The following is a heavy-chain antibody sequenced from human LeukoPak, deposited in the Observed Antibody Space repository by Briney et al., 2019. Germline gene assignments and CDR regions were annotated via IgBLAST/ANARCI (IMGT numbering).Heavy chain of an antibody. CDR3: ATDLNWNYTPVDY. CDR2: INPNSGRT. Sequence: ASVKVSCKTSGYTFTGYYMHWVRQAPGHGLEWMGWINPNSGRTNYAQRFQGRVTMTRDTSISTASMELSRLRSDDTAVYYCATDLNWNYTPVDYWGQGTLVTVSS. D-gene: IGHD1-7*01. CDR1: GYTFTGYY. J-gene: IGHJ4*02. V-gene: IGHV1-2*02.